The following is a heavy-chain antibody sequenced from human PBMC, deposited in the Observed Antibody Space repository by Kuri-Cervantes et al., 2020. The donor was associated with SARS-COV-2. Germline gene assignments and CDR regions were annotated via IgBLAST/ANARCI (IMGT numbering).Heavy chain of an antibody. CDR3: ARSYCGGDCHSFNAFDI. V-gene: IGHV4-59*12. CDR2: IYYSGST. CDR1: GGSISSYY. D-gene: IGHD2-21*02. J-gene: IGHJ3*02. Sequence: SCTVSGGSISSYYWSWVRQPPGKGLEWIGYIYYSGSTYYNPSLKSRVTLSVDTSKNQFSLKLSSVTAADTAVYYCARSYCGGDCHSFNAFDIWGQGTMVTVSS.